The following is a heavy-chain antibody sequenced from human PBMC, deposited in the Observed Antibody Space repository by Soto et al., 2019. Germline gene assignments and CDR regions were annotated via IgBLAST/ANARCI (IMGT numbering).Heavy chain of an antibody. D-gene: IGHD5-12*01. CDR3: AKTLYGGCDY. V-gene: IGHV3-23*01. Sequence: EVQLLDSGGGLVQPGGSLRLSCIASGFTFSTYAMSWVRQAPGKGLEWVSGIGGNGATTRYADSVKGRFTISRDNSKNTVYLQMNNLRVEETAVYYCAKTLYGGCDYWGRGTLVTVSS. CDR1: GFTFSTYA. CDR2: IGGNGATT. J-gene: IGHJ4*02.